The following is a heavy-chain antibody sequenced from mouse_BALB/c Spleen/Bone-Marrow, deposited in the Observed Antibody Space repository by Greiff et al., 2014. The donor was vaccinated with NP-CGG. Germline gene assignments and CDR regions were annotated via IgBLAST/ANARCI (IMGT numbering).Heavy chain of an antibody. D-gene: IGHD2-1*01. V-gene: IGHV1-54*01. CDR2: INPGSGGT. CDR3: ARIYYGNYY. J-gene: IGHJ2*01. Sequence: VNLVESGAELVRPGTSVKVSCKASGYAFTNYLIEWVKQRPGQGLEWIGVINPGSGGTNYNEKFKGKATLTADKSSSTAYMQLSSLTSDDSAVYFCARIYYGNYYWGQGTTLSVSS. CDR1: GYAFTNYL.